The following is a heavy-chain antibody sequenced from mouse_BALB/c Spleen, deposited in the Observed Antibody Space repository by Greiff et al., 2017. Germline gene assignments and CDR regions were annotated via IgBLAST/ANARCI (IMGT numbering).Heavy chain of an antibody. J-gene: IGHJ4*01. CDR2: ISSGSSTI. Sequence: DVKLQESGGGLVQPGGSRKLSCAASGFTFSSFGMHWVRQAPEKGLEWVAYISSGSSTIYYADTVKGRFTISRDNPKNTLFLQMTSLRSEDTAMYYCARSLTGTDAMDYWGQGTSVTVSS. D-gene: IGHD4-1*01. V-gene: IGHV5-17*02. CDR1: GFTFSSFG. CDR3: ARSLTGTDAMDY.